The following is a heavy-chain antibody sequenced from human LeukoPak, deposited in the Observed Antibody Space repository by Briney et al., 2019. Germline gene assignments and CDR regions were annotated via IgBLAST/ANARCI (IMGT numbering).Heavy chain of an antibody. J-gene: IGHJ6*03. CDR1: GFTFSSYA. CDR2: ISYDGSNK. Sequence: GRSLRLSCAASGFTFSSYAMHWVRQAPGKGLEWVAVISYDGSNKYYADSVKGRFTISRDNSKNTLYLQMNSLRAEDTAVYYCARAVTPYYYYYMDVWGKGTTVTVSS. CDR3: ARAVTPYYYYYMDV. D-gene: IGHD2-21*02. V-gene: IGHV3-30-3*01.